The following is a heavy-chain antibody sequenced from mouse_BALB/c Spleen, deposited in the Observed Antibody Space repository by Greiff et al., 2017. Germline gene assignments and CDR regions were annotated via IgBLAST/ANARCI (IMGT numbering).Heavy chain of an antibody. CDR1: GYTFTSYW. Sequence: QVQLKQSGAELARPGASVKLSCKASGYTFTSYWMQWVKQRPGQGLEWIGAIYPGDGDTRYTQKFKGKATLTADKSSSTAYMQLSSLASEDSAVYYCARGGWTGDYFDYWGQGTTLTVSS. V-gene: IGHV1-87*01. D-gene: IGHD2-3*01. CDR3: ARGGWTGDYFDY. CDR2: IYPGDGDT. J-gene: IGHJ2*01.